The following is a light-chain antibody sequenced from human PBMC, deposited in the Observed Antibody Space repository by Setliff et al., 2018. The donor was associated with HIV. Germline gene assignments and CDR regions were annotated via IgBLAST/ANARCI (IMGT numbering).Light chain of an antibody. J-gene: IGLJ1*01. CDR2: DVN. CDR3: SSYTTSSILD. Sequence: SALTQPASVSGSPGQSFTISCTGSSRDIGNFNYVSWYQQHPNKAPKLIIYDVNRRPSGVSDRFSGSKSGNTASLSISGLQAEDEADYYCSSYTTSSILDFGTGTKVTVL. V-gene: IGLV2-14*03. CDR1: SRDIGNFNY.